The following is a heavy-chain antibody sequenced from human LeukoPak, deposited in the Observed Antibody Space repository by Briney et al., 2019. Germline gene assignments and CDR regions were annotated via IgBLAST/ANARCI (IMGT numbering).Heavy chain of an antibody. Sequence: SETLSLTCAVYGGXFSGHYCSWIRQPPGKGLQWIGEINHSGSTDYNPSLKSRVTISVDTSRNQLSLKLSSVTAADTAVYYCAGEPGYCSGDSCYGGWFDPWGQGTLVTVSS. V-gene: IGHV4-34*01. D-gene: IGHD2-15*01. CDR3: AGEPGYCSGDSCYGGWFDP. CDR2: INHSGST. CDR1: GGXFSGHY. J-gene: IGHJ5*02.